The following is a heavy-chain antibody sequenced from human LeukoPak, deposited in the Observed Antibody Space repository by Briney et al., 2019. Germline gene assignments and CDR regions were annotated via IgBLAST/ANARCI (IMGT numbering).Heavy chain of an antibody. D-gene: IGHD3-10*01. CDR1: GFTVSSNY. CDR3: AKSGIRGSGSPDFDY. CDR2: IYSGGST. V-gene: IGHV3-66*02. J-gene: IGHJ4*02. Sequence: PGGSLRLSCAASGFTVSSNYMSWVRQAPGKGLEWVSVIYSGGSTYYADSVKGRFTISRDNSKNTLYLQMNSLRAEDTAVYYCAKSGIRGSGSPDFDYWGQGTLVTVSS.